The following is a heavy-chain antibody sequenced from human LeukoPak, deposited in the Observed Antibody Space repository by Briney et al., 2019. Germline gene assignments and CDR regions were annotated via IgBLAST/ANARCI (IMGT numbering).Heavy chain of an antibody. D-gene: IGHD6-19*01. J-gene: IGHJ3*02. Sequence: ASVKVSFKASGYTFTSYGISWVRQAPGQGLEWMGWISSYNGNTNYAQELQGRVTMSTDTSTGTAYMELRSLRSDDTAVYYCARRVAVARRDALDIWGQGTMVTVSS. V-gene: IGHV1-18*01. CDR2: ISSYNGNT. CDR3: ARRVAVARRDALDI. CDR1: GYTFTSYG.